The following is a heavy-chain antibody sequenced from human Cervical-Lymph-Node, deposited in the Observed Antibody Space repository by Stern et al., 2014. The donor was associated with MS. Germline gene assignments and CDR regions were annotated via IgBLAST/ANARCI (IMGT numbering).Heavy chain of an antibody. CDR3: ARGPIVVVPAASYYYGMDV. J-gene: IGHJ6*02. CDR1: GGSISSSNW. Sequence: VQLVESGPGLVKPSGTLSLTCAVSGGSISSSNWWSWVRQPPGKGLEWIGELHHNGSTTYHPPRKSRVTISGEKAKNQCSLKRSSVTAADTAVYYCARGPIVVVPAASYYYGMDVWGQRTTVTVSS. D-gene: IGHD2-2*01. CDR2: LHHNGST. V-gene: IGHV4-4*02.